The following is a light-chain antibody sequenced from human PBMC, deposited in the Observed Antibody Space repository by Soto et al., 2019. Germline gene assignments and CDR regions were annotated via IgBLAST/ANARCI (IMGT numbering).Light chain of an antibody. CDR3: SSYANTGTLV. V-gene: IGLV2-14*01. CDR2: DVS. J-gene: IGLJ1*01. CDR1: SSDVGGYNY. Sequence: QSVLTQPASVSGSPGQSITISCTGTSSDVGGYNYVSWYQQHPGKAPKLMIFDVSYRPSGVSNRFSASKSGNTASLTISGLQAEDEADYYCSSYANTGTLVFGTGTKVTVL.